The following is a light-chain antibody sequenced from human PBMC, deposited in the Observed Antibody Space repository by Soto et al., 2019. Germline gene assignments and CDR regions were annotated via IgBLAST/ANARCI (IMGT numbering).Light chain of an antibody. J-gene: IGLJ2*01. CDR3: CSYAGSVV. CDR2: DVS. CDR1: SSDVGGYNY. Sequence: QSVLTQPRPVSGSPGQSVTISCTGTSSDVGGYNYVSWYQQHPGKAPKLMIYDVSKRPSGVPDRFSGSKSGNTASLTISGLQAEDEADYYCCSYAGSVVFGGGTQLTVL. V-gene: IGLV2-11*01.